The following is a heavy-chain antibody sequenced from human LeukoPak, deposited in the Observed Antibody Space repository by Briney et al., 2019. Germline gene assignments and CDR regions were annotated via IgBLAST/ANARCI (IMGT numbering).Heavy chain of an antibody. D-gene: IGHD2-21*02. CDR3: ARWTTCGGDCHILNY. V-gene: IGHV4-4*02. J-gene: IGHJ4*02. Sequence: PSETLSLTCAVSGGSINSNNWWSWVRQPPGKGLEWIGEIYHSGSTNYNPSLKSRVTISVDKSKKQFSLNLSSVTAADTAVYYCARWTTCGGDCHILNYWGQGILVTVSS. CDR2: IYHSGST. CDR1: GGSINSNNW.